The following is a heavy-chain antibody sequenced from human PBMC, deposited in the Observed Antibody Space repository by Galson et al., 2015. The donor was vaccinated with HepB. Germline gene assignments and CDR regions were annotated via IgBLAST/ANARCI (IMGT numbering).Heavy chain of an antibody. CDR1: GYTFTNYH. J-gene: IGHJ5*02. V-gene: IGHV1-46*01. CDR2: INPSGGGT. Sequence: SVKVSCKASGYTFTNYHIHWVRQAPGQGLEWMGIINPSGGGTNYAQKFQGRVTMIRDTSTSTVYMELSSLRSEDTAVYYCARDGCSSISCRGGGNWFDPWGQGTLVTVSS. D-gene: IGHD2-2*01. CDR3: ARDGCSSISCRGGGNWFDP.